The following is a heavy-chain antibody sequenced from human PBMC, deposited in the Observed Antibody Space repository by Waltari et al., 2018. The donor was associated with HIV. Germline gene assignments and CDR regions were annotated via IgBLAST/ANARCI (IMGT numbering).Heavy chain of an antibody. CDR3: AREDYHYDNSAYYGAYYFDF. CDR1: GFIFSNYA. V-gene: IGHV3-23*01. J-gene: IGHJ4*02. D-gene: IGHD3-22*01. CDR2: ISKGASRA. Sequence: EVQLLESGGGLVQPGESLRLSCAASGFIFSNYAMSWVRQTPGKGLVWVSGISKGASRAYYADSVKGRFTISRDNSKNTVHLQMMSLRVEDTAVYYCAREDYHYDNSAYYGAYYFDFWGQGTLVTVSS.